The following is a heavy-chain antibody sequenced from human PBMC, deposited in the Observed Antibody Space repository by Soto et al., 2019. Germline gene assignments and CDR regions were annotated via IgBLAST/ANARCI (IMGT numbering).Heavy chain of an antibody. CDR3: ARESHDILTGPPWVWYFDL. CDR2: INDRGSI. Sequence: QVQLQQWGAGPLRPLETLSLTCGVSGGFFSGYYWAWIRQSPGKGLEWIGEINDRGSINYNPSLKSRVSISVDTSKNHYSLYLRSVTAADTAVYYCARESHDILTGPPWVWYFDLWGRGTLVTVSS. V-gene: IGHV4-34*01. D-gene: IGHD3-9*01. J-gene: IGHJ2*01. CDR1: GGFFSGYY.